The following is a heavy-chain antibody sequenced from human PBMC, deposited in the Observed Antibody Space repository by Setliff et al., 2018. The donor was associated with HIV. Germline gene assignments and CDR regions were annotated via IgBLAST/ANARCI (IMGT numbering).Heavy chain of an antibody. CDR2: IYYSGNT. V-gene: IGHV4-39*01. J-gene: IGHJ4*02. Sequence: SETLSLTCNVSGDSINSVSYNWAWIRRPPGKGLEWVGSIYYSGNTYYNPALKSRLTISIDTSKNHFSLKLTSVTAADTALYYCARHRRRGGDVDYWGQGTLVTVSS. D-gene: IGHD3-10*01. CDR3: ARHRRRGGDVDY. CDR1: GDSINSVSYN.